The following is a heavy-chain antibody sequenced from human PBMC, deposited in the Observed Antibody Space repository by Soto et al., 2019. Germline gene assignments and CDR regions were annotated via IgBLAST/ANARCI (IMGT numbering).Heavy chain of an antibody. Sequence: GGSLRLSCAASGFTFSSYAMSWVRQAPGKGLEWVSAISGSGGSTYYADSVKGRFTISRDNYKNTLYLQMNSLRAEDTAVYYCAKGPYSSYGMDVWGQGSTVTVSS. CDR2: ISGSGGST. D-gene: IGHD4-4*01. CDR1: GFTFSSYA. J-gene: IGHJ6*02. CDR3: AKGPYSSYGMDV. V-gene: IGHV3-23*01.